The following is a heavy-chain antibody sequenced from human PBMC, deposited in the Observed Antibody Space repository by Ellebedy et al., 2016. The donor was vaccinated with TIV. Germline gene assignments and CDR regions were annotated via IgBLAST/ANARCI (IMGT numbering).Heavy chain of an antibody. CDR1: GFTFSTYS. CDR2: ISSSSSTI. J-gene: IGHJ4*02. Sequence: GGSLRLSCAASGFTFSTYSMNWVRQAPGKGLEWVSYISSSSSTIYYAASVKGRFPISRDNAKNSLYLQMNSLRAEDTAVYYCAVEMATIKLYWGQGTLVTVSS. V-gene: IGHV3-48*04. D-gene: IGHD5-24*01. CDR3: AVEMATIKLY.